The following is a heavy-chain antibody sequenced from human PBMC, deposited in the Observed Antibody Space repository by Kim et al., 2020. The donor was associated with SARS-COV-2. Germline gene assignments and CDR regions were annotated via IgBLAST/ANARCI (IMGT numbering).Heavy chain of an antibody. CDR1: GGSLSGYY. J-gene: IGHJ5*02. Sequence: SETLSLTCAVYGGSLSGYYWSWIRQPPGKGLEWIGEIYHSGTTNYNPSLKSRVTISVDTSKNQFSLKLSSVTAADTAVYYCARSLYHAPSNSGVRFDPWGQGTLVTVSS. V-gene: IGHV4-34*01. CDR2: IYHSGTT. CDR3: ARSLYHAPSNSGVRFDP. D-gene: IGHD6-25*01.